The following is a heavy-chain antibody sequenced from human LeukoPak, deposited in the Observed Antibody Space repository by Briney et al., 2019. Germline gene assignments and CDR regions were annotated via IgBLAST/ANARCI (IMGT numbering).Heavy chain of an antibody. CDR1: GGSISTYY. CDR3: ARVGQGCFDL. J-gene: IGHJ2*01. D-gene: IGHD2-8*01. CDR2: IDYSGST. V-gene: IGHV4-59*01. Sequence: SETLSLTCTVSGGSISTYYWSWIRQPPGKGLEWIGYIDYSGSTNYDPSLKSRVTISVDTSKNQFSLKLNSVTAADTAVYYCARVGQGCFDLWGRGTLVTVSS.